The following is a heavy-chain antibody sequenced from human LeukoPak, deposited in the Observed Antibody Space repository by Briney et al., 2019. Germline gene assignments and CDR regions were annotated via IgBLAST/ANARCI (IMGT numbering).Heavy chain of an antibody. D-gene: IGHD3-9*01. V-gene: IGHV1-46*01. CDR1: GYTFASYY. Sequence: ASVKVFCKASGYTFASYYMHWVRQAPGQGLEWMGIINPSGGSTSYAQKFRGRVTMTTDTSTSTAYMELRSLRSDDTAVYYCARMAYDILTGYFQPNWFDPWGQGTLVTVSS. CDR2: INPSGGST. J-gene: IGHJ5*02. CDR3: ARMAYDILTGYFQPNWFDP.